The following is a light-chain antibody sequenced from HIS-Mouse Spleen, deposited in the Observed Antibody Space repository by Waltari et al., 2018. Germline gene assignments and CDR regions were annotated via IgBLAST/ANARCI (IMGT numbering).Light chain of an antibody. CDR2: DVS. J-gene: IGLJ3*02. CDR3: SSYTSSSTYWV. Sequence: QSALTQPASVSGSPGQSITISCPGTSSAVGGYNYVSWYHQHPGKAPKLMIYDVSNRPSGVSNRFSGSKSGNTASLTISGLQAEDEADYYCSSYTSSSTYWVFGGGTKLTVL. V-gene: IGLV2-14*03. CDR1: SSAVGGYNY.